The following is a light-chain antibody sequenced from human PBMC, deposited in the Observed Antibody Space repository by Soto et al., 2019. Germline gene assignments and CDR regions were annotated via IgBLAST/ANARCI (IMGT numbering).Light chain of an antibody. CDR3: QQYNAYSWT. J-gene: IGKJ1*01. V-gene: IGKV1-5*01. CDR1: QSISSW. Sequence: IEMTQTPSSLSASVGDRVTITCRASQSISSWLAWYQQKPGKAPKLLIYDASSLESGDPSRFSGSGSGTEFTLTISSLQPDDFATYYCQQYNAYSWTFGQWTKV. CDR2: DAS.